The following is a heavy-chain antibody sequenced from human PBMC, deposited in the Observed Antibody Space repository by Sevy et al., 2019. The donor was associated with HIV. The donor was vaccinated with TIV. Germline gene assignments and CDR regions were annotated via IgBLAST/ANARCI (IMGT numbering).Heavy chain of an antibody. D-gene: IGHD2-15*01. J-gene: IGHJ5*02. CDR2: IDPKHGET. CDR3: ATVGLGYYSSASYYRGDWFDP. V-gene: IGHV1-24*01. CDR1: GYTLSELS. Sequence: ASVKVSCKVSGYTLSELSMHWVRQAPGKGLEWMGSIDPKHGETIYAQTLQGRVTMTEDTSTGTAYMELNSLTSEDTATYYCATVGLGYYSSASYYRGDWFDPWGQGTLVTVSS.